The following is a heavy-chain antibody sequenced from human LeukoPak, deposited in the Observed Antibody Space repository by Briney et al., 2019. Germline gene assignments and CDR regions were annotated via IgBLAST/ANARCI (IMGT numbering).Heavy chain of an antibody. V-gene: IGHV3-11*01. CDR3: ARALTDY. J-gene: IGHJ4*02. CDR2: INTGGTTI. CDR1: GFTCSDYY. Sequence: GGSLRLSCAASGFTCSDYYMNWIRQAPGKELEWISYINTGGTTIYYADSVKGRFTISRDDAKNSLYLQMNSLRVEDTALYYCARALTDYWGQGTLVTVSS.